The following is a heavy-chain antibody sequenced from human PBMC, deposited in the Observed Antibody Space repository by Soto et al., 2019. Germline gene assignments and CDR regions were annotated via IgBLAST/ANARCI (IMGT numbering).Heavy chain of an antibody. CDR3: ARHDCSNEHWFDT. CDR1: GFSFSDYY. V-gene: IGHV3-11*06. Sequence: GGSLRLSCTASGFSFSDYYMSWIRQAPGKGLEWIAYISSASDYSTYADSVKGRVTISRDNAKSSLYLQLNNVRPDDTALYFCARHDCSNEHWFDTWGLGTPVTVSS. CDR2: ISSASDYS. J-gene: IGHJ5*02. D-gene: IGHD2-21*01.